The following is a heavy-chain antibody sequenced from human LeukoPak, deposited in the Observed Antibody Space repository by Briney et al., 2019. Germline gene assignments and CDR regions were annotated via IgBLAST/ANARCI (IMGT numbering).Heavy chain of an antibody. J-gene: IGHJ4*02. V-gene: IGHV3-11*01. CDR1: GFTFSDYY. CDR2: ISSSGSTI. Sequence: PGGSLRLSCAASGFTFSDYYMSWIRQAPGKGLEWVSYISSSGSTIYYADSVKGRFTISRDNAKNSLYLQMNSLRAEDTAVYYCARDRQRYSGYDRRGYWGREPWSPSPQ. CDR3: ARDRQRYSGYDRRGY. D-gene: IGHD5-12*01.